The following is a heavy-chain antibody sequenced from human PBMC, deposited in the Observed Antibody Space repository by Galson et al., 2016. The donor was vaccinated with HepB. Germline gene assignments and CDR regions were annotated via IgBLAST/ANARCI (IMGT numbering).Heavy chain of an antibody. V-gene: IGHV3-23*01. J-gene: IGHJ4*02. CDR2: ISGRGTST. CDR1: GFTFINYD. D-gene: IGHD3-22*01. Sequence: SLRLSCAASGFTFINYDMSWVRQAPGKGLEWISSISGRGTSTYYADSVKGRFTISRDNSKNTLYLQMNSLRAEDTAVYYCAKDPVVSDDTSGYYEDGHWGQGTLVIVSS. CDR3: AKDPVVSDDTSGYYEDGH.